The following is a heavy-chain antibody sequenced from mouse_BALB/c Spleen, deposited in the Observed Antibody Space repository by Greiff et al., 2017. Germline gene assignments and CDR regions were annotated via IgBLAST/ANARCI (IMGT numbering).Heavy chain of an antibody. D-gene: IGHD1-1*01. CDR1: GFSLTDYG. V-gene: IGHV2-6-5*01. J-gene: IGHJ2*01. Sequence: VQRVESGPGLVAPSQSLSITCTVSGFSLTDYGVSWIRQPPGKGLEWLGVIWGGGSTYYNSALKSRLSISKDNSKSQVFLKMNSLQTDDTAMYYSAKGISDYYGSSYFDYWGQGTTLTVSS. CDR3: AKGISDYYGSSYFDY. CDR2: IWGGGST.